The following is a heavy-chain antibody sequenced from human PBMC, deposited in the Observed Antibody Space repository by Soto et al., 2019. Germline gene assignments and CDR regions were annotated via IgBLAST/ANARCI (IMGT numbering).Heavy chain of an antibody. V-gene: IGHV1-69*01. CDR3: ARSQGSSTSLEIYYYYYYGMEV. J-gene: IGHJ6*02. Sequence: QVQLVQSGAEVKKPGSSVKVSCKASGGTFGSYAISWVRHAPGQGLEWMGGIIPIPGTANYAQKFQGRVTIAADESTSTAYMELSSLRSEETAVYYCARSQGSSTSLEIYYYYYYGMEVWGQGTTVTVYS. D-gene: IGHD2-2*01. CDR2: IIPIPGTA. CDR1: GGTFGSYA.